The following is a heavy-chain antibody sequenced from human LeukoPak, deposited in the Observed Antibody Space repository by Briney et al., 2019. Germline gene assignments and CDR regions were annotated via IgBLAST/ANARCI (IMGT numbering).Heavy chain of an antibody. V-gene: IGHV3-23*01. CDR1: GFTFSSNS. CDR3: ARDGVMWGAGYFDY. D-gene: IGHD3-16*01. J-gene: IGHJ4*02. Sequence: GGSLRLSCAASGFTFSSNSMSWVRQPPGKGLEWVSAISGSGGSTYYADSVKGRFTISRDNSKNTLYLQMNSLRAEDTAVYYCARDGVMWGAGYFDYWGQGTLVTVSS. CDR2: ISGSGGST.